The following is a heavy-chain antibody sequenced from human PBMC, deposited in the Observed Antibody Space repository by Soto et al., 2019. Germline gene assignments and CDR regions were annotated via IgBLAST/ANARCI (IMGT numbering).Heavy chain of an antibody. CDR2: IYPGDSDT. Sequence: GESLKISCKGSGYSFTSYWIGWVRQMPGKGLEWMGIIYPGDSDTRYSPPFQGQVTISADKSISTAYLQWSSLKASDTAMYYCATRVQDPGKYYYGMDVWGQGTTVTVSS. J-gene: IGHJ6*02. D-gene: IGHD6-13*01. CDR1: GYSFTSYW. CDR3: ATRVQDPGKYYYGMDV. V-gene: IGHV5-51*01.